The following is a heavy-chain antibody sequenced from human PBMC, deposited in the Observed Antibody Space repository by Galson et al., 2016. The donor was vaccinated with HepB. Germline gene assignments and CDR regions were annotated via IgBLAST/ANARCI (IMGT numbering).Heavy chain of an antibody. D-gene: IGHD3-16*01. Sequence: SVKVSCKASGGTFSTSVMSWLRHSPGQGLEWMGGIHPISGSRDTPARFRGRLSMTTDPSTTTAYMELKSLRFDDTAVYFCARVWGLAGGVTQNWFDPWGQGTLVSVSS. CDR3: ARVWGLAGGVTQNWFDP. V-gene: IGHV1-69*05. CDR1: GGTFSTSV. J-gene: IGHJ5*02. CDR2: IHPISGSR.